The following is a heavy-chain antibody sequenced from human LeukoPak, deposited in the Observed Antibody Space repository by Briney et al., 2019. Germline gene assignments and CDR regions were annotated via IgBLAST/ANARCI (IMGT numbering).Heavy chain of an antibody. J-gene: IGHJ4*02. V-gene: IGHV5-51*01. Sequence: GESLKISCKGSGYPFTSYWIGWVRQMPGKGLEWMGIIYPGDSDTRYSPSFQGQVTISADKSISTAYLQWSSLKASDTAMYYCARRGPYSSSSDRSFDYWGQGTLVTVSS. CDR3: ARRGPYSSSSDRSFDY. D-gene: IGHD6-6*01. CDR2: IYPGDSDT. CDR1: GYPFTSYW.